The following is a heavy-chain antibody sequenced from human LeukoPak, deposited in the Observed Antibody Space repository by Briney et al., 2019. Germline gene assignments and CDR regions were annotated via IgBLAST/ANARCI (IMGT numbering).Heavy chain of an antibody. CDR1: GGTFSSYA. Sequence: ASVKVSCKASGGTFSSYAISWVRQAPGQGLEWMGRIIPILGTANYAQKFQGRVTITTDESTSTAYMELSSLRSEDTAVYYCARNLVDTAMVTDNFPHWFDPWGQGTLVTVSS. J-gene: IGHJ5*02. CDR3: ARNLVDTAMVTDNFPHWFDP. V-gene: IGHV1-69*11. CDR2: IIPILGTA. D-gene: IGHD5-18*01.